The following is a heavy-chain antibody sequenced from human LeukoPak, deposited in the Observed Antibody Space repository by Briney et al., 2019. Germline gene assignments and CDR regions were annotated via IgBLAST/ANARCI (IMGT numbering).Heavy chain of an antibody. D-gene: IGHD2-21*01. CDR3: ASTPPERCSGHDCYPYFDY. V-gene: IGHV3-74*03. CDR2: INSEGKST. J-gene: IGHJ4*02. Sequence: PGGSLRLSCVSSAFTFSSQWMHWVRQVPARRPMWVSGINSEGKSTAYANSVQGRFTISRDNARNTMYLQMNSLRAEDTAVYYCASTPPERCSGHDCYPYFDYWGQGTLVTVSS. CDR1: AFTFSSQW.